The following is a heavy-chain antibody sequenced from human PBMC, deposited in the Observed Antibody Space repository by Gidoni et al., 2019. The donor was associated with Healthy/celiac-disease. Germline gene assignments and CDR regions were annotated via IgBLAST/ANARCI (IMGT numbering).Heavy chain of an antibody. CDR3: ARGHCTGGVCYKGYYYFDY. CDR2: ISAYNGNT. CDR1: GYTFTSYG. J-gene: IGHJ4*02. Sequence: QVQLVQSGAEVKKPGASVKVSCKASGYTFTSYGLSWVRQAPGQGLEWMGWISAYNGNTNYAQKLQGRVTMTTDTSTSTAYMELRSLRSDDTAVYYCARGHCTGGVCYKGYYYFDYWGQGTLVTVSS. V-gene: IGHV1-18*01. D-gene: IGHD2-8*02.